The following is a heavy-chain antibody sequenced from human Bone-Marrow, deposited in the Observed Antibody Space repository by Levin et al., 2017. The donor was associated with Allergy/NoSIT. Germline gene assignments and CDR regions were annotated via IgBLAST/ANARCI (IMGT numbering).Heavy chain of an antibody. CDR3: ARDPHGDYSYYFYYGMDV. Sequence: HPGGSLRLSCAASGFTFSDYWMHWVRQVPGKGLVWVSSINNDGSSTNYADSVMGRFSISRDNAKNTLYLQMSSLRAEDTAIYYCARDPHGDYSYYFYYGMDVWGQGTTVTVSS. CDR2: INNDGSST. D-gene: IGHD4-17*01. CDR1: GFTFSDYW. J-gene: IGHJ6*02. V-gene: IGHV3-74*01.